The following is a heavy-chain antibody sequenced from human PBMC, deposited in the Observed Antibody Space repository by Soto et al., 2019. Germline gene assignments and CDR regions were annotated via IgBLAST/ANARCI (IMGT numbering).Heavy chain of an antibody. Sequence: VASVKVSCKASGYTFTSYDINWVRQATGQGLEWMGWMNPNSGNTGYAQKFQGRVTMTRNTSISTAYMELSSLRSEDTAVYYCATQTHPKITIFGVVIKRLYYFDYWGQGTLVTVSS. V-gene: IGHV1-8*01. CDR1: GYTFTSYD. CDR2: MNPNSGNT. CDR3: ATQTHPKITIFGVVIKRLYYFDY. D-gene: IGHD3-3*01. J-gene: IGHJ4*02.